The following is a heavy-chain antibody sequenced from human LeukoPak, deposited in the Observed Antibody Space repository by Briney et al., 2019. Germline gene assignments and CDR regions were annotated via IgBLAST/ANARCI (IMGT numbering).Heavy chain of an antibody. J-gene: IGHJ4*02. CDR3: AKDSPMDY. V-gene: IGHV3-30*18. Sequence: PGRSLRLSCAASGFTFSSYGMHWVRQAPGKGLEWVAVISYDGSNKYYADSVKGRFTISRDNSKNTLYLQMNSLRAEDTAVHYCAKDSPMDYWGQGTLVTVSS. CDR2: ISYDGSNK. CDR1: GFTFSSYG.